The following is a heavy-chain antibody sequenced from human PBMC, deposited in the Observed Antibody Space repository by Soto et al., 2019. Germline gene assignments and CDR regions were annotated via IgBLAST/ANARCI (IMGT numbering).Heavy chain of an antibody. J-gene: IGHJ6*02. D-gene: IGHD6-6*01. CDR1: GYTFTSYG. Sequence: ASVKVSCKASGYTFTSYGISWVRQAPGQGLEWIGWISAYNGNTNYAQKLQGRVTMTTDTSTSTAYMELRSLRSDDTAVFYCARDFVAALDYYGMDVWGQGTTVTVSS. CDR2: ISAYNGNT. V-gene: IGHV1-18*01. CDR3: ARDFVAALDYYGMDV.